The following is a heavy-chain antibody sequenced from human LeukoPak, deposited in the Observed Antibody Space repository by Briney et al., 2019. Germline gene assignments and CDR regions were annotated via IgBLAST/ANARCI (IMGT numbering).Heavy chain of an antibody. Sequence: ASVKASCKASGYTFTSYAMHWVRQAPGQRLEWMGWINAGNGNTKYSQKFQGRVTITRDTSASTAYMELSSLRSEDTAVYYCARDRGYDGGVYFDYWGQGTLVTVSS. CDR1: GYTFTSYA. D-gene: IGHD2-15*01. J-gene: IGHJ4*02. CDR2: INAGNGNT. V-gene: IGHV1-3*01. CDR3: ARDRGYDGGVYFDY.